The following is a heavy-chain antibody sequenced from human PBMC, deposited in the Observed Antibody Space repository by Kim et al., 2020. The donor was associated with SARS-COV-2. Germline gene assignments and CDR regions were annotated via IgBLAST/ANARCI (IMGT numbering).Heavy chain of an antibody. CDR3: ARDARYGDYGHVGY. CDR1: GYTFTSYG. J-gene: IGHJ4*02. V-gene: IGHV1-18*04. D-gene: IGHD4-17*01. Sequence: ASVKVSCKASGYTFTSYGISWVRQAPGQGLEWMGWISAYNGNTNYAQKLQGRVTMPTDTSTSTAYMELRSLRSDDTAVYYCARDARYGDYGHVGYWGQGTLVTVSS. CDR2: ISAYNGNT.